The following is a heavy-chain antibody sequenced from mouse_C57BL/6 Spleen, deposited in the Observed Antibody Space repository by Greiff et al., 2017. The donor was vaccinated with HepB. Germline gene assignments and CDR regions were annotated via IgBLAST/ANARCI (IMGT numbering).Heavy chain of an antibody. D-gene: IGHD1-1*01. J-gene: IGHJ4*01. CDR1: GYTFTSYW. V-gene: IGHV1-52*01. CDR3: ARGEFIKTMDY. Sequence: VQLQQPGAELVRPGSSVKLSCKASGYTFTSYWMHWVKQRPIQGLEWIGNIDPSDSETHYNQKFKDKATLTVDKSSSTAYMQLSSLTSEDSAVYYCARGEFIKTMDYWGQGTSVTVSS. CDR2: IDPSDSET.